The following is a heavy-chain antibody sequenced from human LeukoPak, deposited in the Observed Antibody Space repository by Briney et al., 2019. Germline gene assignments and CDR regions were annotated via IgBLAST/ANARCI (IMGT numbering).Heavy chain of an antibody. CDR1: GLTFTNYW. D-gene: IGHD3-9*01. Sequence: PGGSLRLSCAASGLTFTNYWMNWVRQVPGKGLVWVSRINSDETNTKYADSVKGRFIISRDNAKNTLYLQMNSLRAEDTGVYYCAKDKGTGDYHYDYWGQGTLVTVSS. J-gene: IGHJ4*02. V-gene: IGHV3-74*01. CDR2: INSDETNT. CDR3: AKDKGTGDYHYDY.